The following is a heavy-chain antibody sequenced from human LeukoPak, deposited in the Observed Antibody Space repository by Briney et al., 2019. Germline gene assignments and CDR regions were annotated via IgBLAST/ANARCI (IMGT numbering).Heavy chain of an antibody. CDR2: IKGDGINT. CDR3: AKDHYWSIDY. V-gene: IGHV3-74*01. Sequence: GGSLRLSCAASGFDFSSNWMHWVRHAPGQGLVWVSRIKGDGINTNYADSVKGRFTISRDIAKNTLYLQMNSLRAEDTGVYYCAKDHYWSIDYWGRGTLVTVSS. CDR1: GFDFSSNW. D-gene: IGHD3-3*01. J-gene: IGHJ4*02.